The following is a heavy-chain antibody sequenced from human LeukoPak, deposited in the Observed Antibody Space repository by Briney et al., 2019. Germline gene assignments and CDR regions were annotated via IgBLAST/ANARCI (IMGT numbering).Heavy chain of an antibody. Sequence: GGSLRLSCAASGFTFSSYGMHWVRQAPGKGLEWVAVIWYDGSNKYHADSVKGRFTISRDNSKNTLHLQMNSLRAEDTAVYYCAKEKIAAAGGFDYWGQGTLVTVSS. J-gene: IGHJ4*02. CDR3: AKEKIAAAGGFDY. CDR2: IWYDGSNK. D-gene: IGHD6-13*01. V-gene: IGHV3-33*06. CDR1: GFTFSSYG.